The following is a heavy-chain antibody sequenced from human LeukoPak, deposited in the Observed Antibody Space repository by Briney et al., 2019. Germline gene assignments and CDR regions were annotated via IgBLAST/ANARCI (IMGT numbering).Heavy chain of an antibody. Sequence: PGGSLRLSCAASGFTFSSYGMHWVRQAPGKGLDWVAFIRFDGTNKYYADSVKGRFTISRDNSKNTLYLQMNSLRAEDTAVYYCAKDSTIFGVVIYYFDYWGQGTLVTVFS. D-gene: IGHD3-3*01. CDR3: AKDSTIFGVVIYYFDY. CDR1: GFTFSSYG. CDR2: IRFDGTNK. J-gene: IGHJ4*02. V-gene: IGHV3-30*02.